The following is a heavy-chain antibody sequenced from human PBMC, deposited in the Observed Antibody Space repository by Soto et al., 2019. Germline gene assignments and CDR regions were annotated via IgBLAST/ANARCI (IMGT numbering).Heavy chain of an antibody. D-gene: IGHD1-1*01. Sequence: QVQLVESGGGVVQPGRSLRLSCAASGFTFSSYAMHWVRQAPRKGLEWVAVISYDGSNKYYADSGKGRFTNSRDNPMNTLYLQMNCLRAEDTAVYYCARDRLRYNWNDFPYDSYGMDVWGQGTTVTVSS. CDR2: ISYDGSNK. V-gene: IGHV3-30-3*01. CDR3: ARDRLRYNWNDFPYDSYGMDV. J-gene: IGHJ6*02. CDR1: GFTFSSYA.